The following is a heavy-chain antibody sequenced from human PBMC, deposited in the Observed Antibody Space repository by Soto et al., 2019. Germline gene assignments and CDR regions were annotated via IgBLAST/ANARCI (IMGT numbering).Heavy chain of an antibody. CDR1: GGSISTYF. CDR2: IYYSGST. D-gene: IGHD3-16*02. V-gene: IGHV4-59*01. Sequence: TLSLTCTVSGGSISTYFWSWIRQPPGKGLEWIGYIYYSGSTNYNPSLRSRVTIPVGTSKNQFSLNLRSVTAADTAVYYCARGQIVFDYWGQGTLVTVSS. CDR3: ARGQIVFDY. J-gene: IGHJ4*02.